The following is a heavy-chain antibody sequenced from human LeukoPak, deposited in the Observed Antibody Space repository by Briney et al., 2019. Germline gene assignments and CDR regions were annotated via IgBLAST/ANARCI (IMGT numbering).Heavy chain of an antibody. Sequence: PGGSLRLSCAASGFTFSSYGMHWVRQAPGKGLEWVAVISYDGSNKYYADSVKGRFTISRDNSKNTLYLQMNSLRAEDTAVYYCARRAGAYSHPCDYWGQGTLVTVSS. CDR2: ISYDGSNK. CDR3: ARRAGAYSHPCDY. D-gene: IGHD4/OR15-4a*01. V-gene: IGHV3-30*03. CDR1: GFTFSSYG. J-gene: IGHJ4*01.